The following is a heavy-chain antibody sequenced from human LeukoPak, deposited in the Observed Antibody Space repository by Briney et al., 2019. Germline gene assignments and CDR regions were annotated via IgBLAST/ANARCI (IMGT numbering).Heavy chain of an antibody. Sequence: ASLKVSCKAAGYTFTGYYMHWVRQAPGQWLEWMGWINPNNGGTNYAQKFQGRVTMTRDTSISTAYMELSRLTSDDTAVYYCARGSSGWYYFDYWGQGTLVTVSS. CDR1: GYTFTGYY. V-gene: IGHV1-2*02. CDR2: INPNNGGT. D-gene: IGHD6-19*01. CDR3: ARGSSGWYYFDY. J-gene: IGHJ4*02.